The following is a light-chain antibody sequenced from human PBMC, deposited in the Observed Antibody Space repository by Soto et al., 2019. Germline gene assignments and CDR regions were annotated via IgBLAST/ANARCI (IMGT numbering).Light chain of an antibody. J-gene: IGLJ3*02. CDR1: NIGTKG. V-gene: IGLV3-21*02. Sequence: SYDLTQPPSVSVAPGQTARVTCGGENIGTKGVHWYQQRSGQAPVLVVYDDDDRPSGIPERFSGSNSGNTATLTISKVEVGDEADYYCQVWAGSVVFGGGTKLTVL. CDR3: QVWAGSVV. CDR2: DDD.